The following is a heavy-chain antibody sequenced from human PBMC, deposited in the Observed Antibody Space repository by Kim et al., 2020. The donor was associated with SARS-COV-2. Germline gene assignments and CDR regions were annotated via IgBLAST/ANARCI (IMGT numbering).Heavy chain of an antibody. CDR3: ARVGDGFNSNPIRIRAAKYFPN. CDR2: IIPIMGIA. D-gene: IGHD1-26*01. Sequence: SVKVSCKASGKTFSSYAISWVRQAPGQGLEWMGRIIPIMGIANYAQKFQGRVTITADKSTSTAYMELSSLRSEDTAVYYCARVGDGFNSNPIRIRAAKYFPNWGQGTLVTVSS. CDR1: GKTFSSYA. V-gene: IGHV1-69*04. J-gene: IGHJ1*01.